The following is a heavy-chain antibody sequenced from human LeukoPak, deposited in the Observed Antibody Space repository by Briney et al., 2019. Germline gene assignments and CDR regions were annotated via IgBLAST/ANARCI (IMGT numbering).Heavy chain of an antibody. Sequence: PGGSLRLSCAASGFTFSSYWMSWVRQAPGKGLEWVANIKQDGSEKYYVDSVKGRFTISRDNAKNSLYLQMNSLRAEDTAEYYCARTPYYYYYYYMDVWGKGTTVTVSS. V-gene: IGHV3-7*01. J-gene: IGHJ6*03. CDR2: IKQDGSEK. CDR1: GFTFSSYW. CDR3: ARTPYYYYYYYMDV.